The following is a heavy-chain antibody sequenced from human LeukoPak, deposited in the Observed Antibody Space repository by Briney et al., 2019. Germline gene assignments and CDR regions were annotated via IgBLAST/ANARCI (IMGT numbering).Heavy chain of an antibody. CDR1: GGSISSYY. J-gene: IGHJ4*02. CDR2: ISYTGRT. Sequence: PSETLSLTCTVSGGSISSYYWSWIRQPPGKGLEWIGYISYTGRTNYNPSLKSRVTMSVDTSKNQFSLRLSSVTAADTAVYYCAREGGSSSWYDYWGQGTLVTVSS. V-gene: IGHV4-59*01. CDR3: AREGGSSSWYDY. D-gene: IGHD6-13*01.